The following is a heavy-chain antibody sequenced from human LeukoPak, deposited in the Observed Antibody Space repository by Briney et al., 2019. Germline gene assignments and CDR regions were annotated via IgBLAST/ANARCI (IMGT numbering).Heavy chain of an antibody. CDR2: ISGSGANR. Sequence: PGGSLGLSCAASGLRFSDQYMIWIRQTPGKGLEWISFISGSGANRFYADSMKGRFTISKDNTKNSLYLQMNSLRAEDTATYYCATLHFYAMGVWGQGTTVTVSS. V-gene: IGHV3-11*01. CDR1: GLRFSDQY. CDR3: ATLHFYAMGV. J-gene: IGHJ6*02.